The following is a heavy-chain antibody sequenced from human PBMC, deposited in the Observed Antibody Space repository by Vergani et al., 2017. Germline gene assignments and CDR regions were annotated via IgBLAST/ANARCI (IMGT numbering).Heavy chain of an antibody. V-gene: IGHV1-2*02. CDR2: INPNSGGT. Sequence: QVQLVQSGAEVKKPGASVKVSCKASGYTFTGYYMHWVRQAPGQGLEWMGWINPNSGGTNYAQKFQGRVTMTRDTSISTAYMELSRLRSDDPAVYYCARDFAAAAELDWFDPWGQGTLVTVSS. CDR3: ARDFAAAAELDWFDP. J-gene: IGHJ5*02. CDR1: GYTFTGYY. D-gene: IGHD6-13*01.